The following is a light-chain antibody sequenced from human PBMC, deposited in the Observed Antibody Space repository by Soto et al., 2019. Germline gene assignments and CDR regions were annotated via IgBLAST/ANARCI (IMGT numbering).Light chain of an antibody. CDR1: SSDVGGYDH. Sequence: QSGLTQPPSASGSPGQSVTIPCTGTSSDVGGYDHVSWYQQHPGKAPKLLIYEVTKRPAGVPDRFSGSKSGNTASLTVSGLQAEDEADYFCSSDAGNTYVFGSGTKVTVL. CDR3: SSDAGNTYV. J-gene: IGLJ1*01. V-gene: IGLV2-8*01. CDR2: EVT.